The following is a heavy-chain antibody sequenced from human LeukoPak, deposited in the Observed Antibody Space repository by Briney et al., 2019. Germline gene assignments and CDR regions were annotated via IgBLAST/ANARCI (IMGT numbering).Heavy chain of an antibody. D-gene: IGHD1-14*01. CDR1: GGSISSYY. CDR3: ARGEPNGVDY. J-gene: IGHJ4*02. Sequence: SETLSLTCTVSGGSISSYYWSWIRQPPGKGLEWIGYIYYSGSTNYNPSLKSRVTISVDTSKNQFSLKLSSVTAADTAVYYCARGEPNGVDYWGQGTLVTVSS. V-gene: IGHV4-59*08. CDR2: IYYSGST.